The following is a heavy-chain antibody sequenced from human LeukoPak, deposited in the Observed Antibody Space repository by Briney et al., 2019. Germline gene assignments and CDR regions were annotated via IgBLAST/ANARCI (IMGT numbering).Heavy chain of an antibody. V-gene: IGHV3-7*01. Sequence: GGSLRLSCSASGFTFSSYWMSWVRQAPGKGLEWVANIDQDGSVKYHVDSVKGRFTISRDNAKNSLYLQMNSLRAEDTAVYYCARDPNRYYFDYWGQGALVTVSS. CDR1: GFTFSSYW. CDR2: IDQDGSVK. CDR3: ARDPNRYYFDY. J-gene: IGHJ4*02.